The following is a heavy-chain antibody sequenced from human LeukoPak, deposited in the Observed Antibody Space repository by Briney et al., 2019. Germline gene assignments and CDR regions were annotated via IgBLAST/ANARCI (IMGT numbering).Heavy chain of an antibody. V-gene: IGHV4-59*01. J-gene: IGHJ6*03. CDR2: IYYSGST. D-gene: IGHD3-9*01. CDR3: ARDDRRLRYFDSDANYYMDV. CDR1: SGSISSYY. Sequence: PSETLSLTCTVSSGSISSYYWSWIRQPPGKGLEWIGYIYYSGSTNSNTSLKSRVTISVDTCKNQSSLKLSSVTAADTAVYYCARDDRRLRYFDSDANYYMDVWGKGTTVTVSS.